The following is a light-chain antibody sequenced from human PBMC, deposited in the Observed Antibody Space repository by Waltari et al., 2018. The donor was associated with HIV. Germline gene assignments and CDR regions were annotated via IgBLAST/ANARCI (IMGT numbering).Light chain of an antibody. CDR3: SSYAPTNNFYVL. CDR2: EVN. Sequence: QSALTQPPSASGSPGQSVTISCTGTSSDIGGYTYVSWYQQHPGKAPKLIMTEVNKRPSGVPDRFSGSKSGNTASLTVSGLQAEDEAHYYCSSYAPTNNFYVLFGGGTALTVL. V-gene: IGLV2-8*01. CDR1: SSDIGGYTY. J-gene: IGLJ2*01.